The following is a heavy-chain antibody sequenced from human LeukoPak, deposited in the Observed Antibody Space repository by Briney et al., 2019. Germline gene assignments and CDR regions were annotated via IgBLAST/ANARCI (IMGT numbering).Heavy chain of an antibody. D-gene: IGHD3-22*01. CDR3: ARTTPYYYDSSGTGPDY. Sequence: SETLSLTCAVYGGSVSGYYWSWIRQPPGKGLEWIGEINHSGSTNYNPSLKSRVTISVDTSKNQFSLKLSSVTAADTAVYYCARTTPYYYDSSGTGPDYWGQGTLVTVSS. J-gene: IGHJ4*02. V-gene: IGHV4-34*01. CDR2: INHSGST. CDR1: GGSVSGYY.